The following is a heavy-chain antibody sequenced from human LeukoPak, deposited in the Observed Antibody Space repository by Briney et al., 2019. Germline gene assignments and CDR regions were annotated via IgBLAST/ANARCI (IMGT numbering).Heavy chain of an antibody. J-gene: IGHJ3*02. CDR2: ISPYNGNT. CDR1: GYTFTNYG. V-gene: IGHV1-18*01. Sequence: ASVKVSCKASGYTFTNYGISWVRQAPGQGLEWMGWISPYNGNTNYVQKLQGRVTMTTDTSTSTAYMELSSLRSEDTAVYYCARDHGSSKEDDAFDIWGQGTMVTVSS. CDR3: ARDHGSSKEDDAFDI. D-gene: IGHD6-13*01.